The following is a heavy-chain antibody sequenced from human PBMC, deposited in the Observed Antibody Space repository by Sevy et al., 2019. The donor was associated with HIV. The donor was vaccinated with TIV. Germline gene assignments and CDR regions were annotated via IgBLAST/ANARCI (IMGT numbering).Heavy chain of an antibody. D-gene: IGHD3-3*01. CDR1: GFSFSNSA. J-gene: IGHJ6*02. CDR2: ISSDGVST. Sequence: GGSLRLSCSGSGFSFSNSAMNWVRQTPGKGLKYVSAISSDGVSTYYTDSVRGRFTISRDNSKNTLYLQMSNLRVEDTAVYYCVKDPDYNFWRGDYGMDVWGQGTTVTVSS. CDR3: VKDPDYNFWRGDYGMDV. V-gene: IGHV3-64D*06.